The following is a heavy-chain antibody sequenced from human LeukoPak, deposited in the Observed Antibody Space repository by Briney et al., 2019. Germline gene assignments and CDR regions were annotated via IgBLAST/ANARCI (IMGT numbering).Heavy chain of an antibody. Sequence: GGSLRLSCAASGFTVSSNYMTWVRQAPGKGLEWVSVIYSGGYTYYADSVKGRFTISRDNSKNTLYLQMNSLRAEDTAVYYCARDRQWLGRYGMDVWGQGTTVTVSS. J-gene: IGHJ6*02. D-gene: IGHD6-19*01. CDR1: GFTVSSNY. CDR2: IYSGGYT. V-gene: IGHV3-53*01. CDR3: ARDRQWLGRYGMDV.